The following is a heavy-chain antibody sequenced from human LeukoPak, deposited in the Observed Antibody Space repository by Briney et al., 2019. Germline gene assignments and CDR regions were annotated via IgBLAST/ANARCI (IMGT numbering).Heavy chain of an antibody. CDR3: ARHSRAYTSASGTFEY. D-gene: IGHD6-6*01. Sequence: PSETLSLTCTVSGGSISSTDWWSWVRQPPGKGLEWIGEIYHTGSTNYNPSLKSRVTISVDKSNNQFSLKLSSVTAADTAVYYCARHSRAYTSASGTFEYWGQGTLVTVSS. CDR1: GGSISSTDW. CDR2: IYHTGST. J-gene: IGHJ4*02. V-gene: IGHV4-4*02.